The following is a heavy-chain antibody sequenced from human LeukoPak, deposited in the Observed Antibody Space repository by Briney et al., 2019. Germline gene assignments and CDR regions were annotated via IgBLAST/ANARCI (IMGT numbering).Heavy chain of an antibody. Sequence: LPGRSLRLSCAASGFTFSSYAMHWVRQAPGKGLEWVAVISYDGSNKYYADSVKGRFTISRDNSKNTLYLQMNSLRAEDTAVYYCAKVMVRGVIQYYYYGMDVWGQGTTVTVSS. CDR3: AKVMVRGVIQYYYYGMDV. D-gene: IGHD3-10*01. CDR2: ISYDGSNK. CDR1: GFTFSSYA. V-gene: IGHV3-30-3*01. J-gene: IGHJ6*02.